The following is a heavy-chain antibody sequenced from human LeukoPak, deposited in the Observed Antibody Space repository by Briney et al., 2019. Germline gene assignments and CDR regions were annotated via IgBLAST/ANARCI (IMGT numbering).Heavy chain of an antibody. CDR3: AKISHSSSWSLAEYFQH. Sequence: GGSLRLSCAASGFTFSSYWMSWVRQAPGKGLEWVSAISGSGGSTYYADSVKGRFTISRDNSKNTLYLQMNSLRAEDTAVYYCAKISHSSSWSLAEYFQHWGQGTLVTVSS. CDR1: GFTFSSYW. V-gene: IGHV3-23*01. D-gene: IGHD6-13*01. CDR2: ISGSGGST. J-gene: IGHJ1*01.